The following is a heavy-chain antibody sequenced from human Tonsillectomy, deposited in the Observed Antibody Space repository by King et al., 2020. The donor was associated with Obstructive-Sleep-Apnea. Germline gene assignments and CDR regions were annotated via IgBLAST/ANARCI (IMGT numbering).Heavy chain of an antibody. CDR3: ARCSSLKYNWFDP. J-gene: IGHJ5*02. CDR2: MNPNSGNT. V-gene: IGHV1-8*01. CDR1: GYTFTTYD. Sequence: VQLVESGAEVQKPGASVKVSCKASGYTFTTYDINWVRQATGQGLEWMGWMNPNSGNTGYAQKFQGRVTMTRNTSISTAYMELSSLRSEDTAVYYCARCSSLKYNWFDPWGQGTLVTVSS. D-gene: IGHD6-13*01.